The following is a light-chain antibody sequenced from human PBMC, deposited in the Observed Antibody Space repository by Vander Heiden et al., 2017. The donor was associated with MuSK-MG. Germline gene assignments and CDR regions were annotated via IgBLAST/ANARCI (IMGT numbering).Light chain of an antibody. Sequence: EIVLTPSPGTLSLSQGERATLSCRASQSVSSSYLAWYQQKPGQAPRLLIYGASSRATGMPDRFSGSGSGTDFTLTISRLEPEDFAVYYCQQDGSSPWTFGQGTKVEIK. J-gene: IGKJ1*01. CDR2: GAS. CDR3: QQDGSSPWT. V-gene: IGKV3-20*01. CDR1: QSVSSSY.